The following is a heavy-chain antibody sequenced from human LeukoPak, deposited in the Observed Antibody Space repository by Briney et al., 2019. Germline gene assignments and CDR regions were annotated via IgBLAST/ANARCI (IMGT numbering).Heavy chain of an antibody. V-gene: IGHV1-2*02. Sequence: ASVKVSCKASGYTFTGYYVHWVRQAPGQGLEWMGWINPNSGGTNYAQKFQGRVTMTRDMSTSTVYMELSSLRSEDTAVYYCAREKYYDSSGYYLTHDAFDIWGQGTMVTVSS. J-gene: IGHJ3*02. CDR1: GYTFTGYY. CDR2: INPNSGGT. D-gene: IGHD3-22*01. CDR3: AREKYYDSSGYYLTHDAFDI.